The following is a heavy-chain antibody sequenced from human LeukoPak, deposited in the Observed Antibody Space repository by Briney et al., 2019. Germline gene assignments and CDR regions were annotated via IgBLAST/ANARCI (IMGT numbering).Heavy chain of an antibody. Sequence: GRSLRLSCAASGFTFSSYGMHWVRQAPGKGLEWVAVIWYDGSNKYYADSVKGRFTISRDNSKNTLYLQMNSLRAEDTAVYYCARAWLAYGSGSDQSRALGMDVWGKGTTVTVSS. D-gene: IGHD3-10*01. V-gene: IGHV3-33*01. CDR2: IWYDGSNK. CDR1: GFTFSSYG. J-gene: IGHJ6*03. CDR3: ARAWLAYGSGSDQSRALGMDV.